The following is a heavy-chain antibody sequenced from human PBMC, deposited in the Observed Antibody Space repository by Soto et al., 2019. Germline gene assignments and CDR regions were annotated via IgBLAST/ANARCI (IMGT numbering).Heavy chain of an antibody. D-gene: IGHD6-19*01. CDR3: ARDTVAVSGVRLSLGY. V-gene: IGHV3-33*01. CDR1: GFSFSSYG. Sequence: QVQLVESGGGVVQPGRSLRLSCAASGFSFSSYGMHWVRQAPGKGLELVAAIWYDGSKTYYADSVKGRLTISRDNSKNTLDLQMNSLRAADTAVYYCARDTVAVSGVRLSLGYWGQGTLVTVSS. J-gene: IGHJ4*02. CDR2: IWYDGSKT.